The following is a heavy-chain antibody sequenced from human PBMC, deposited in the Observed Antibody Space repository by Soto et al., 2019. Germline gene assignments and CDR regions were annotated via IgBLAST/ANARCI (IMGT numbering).Heavy chain of an antibody. Sequence: SETLSLTCAVYGGSFSGYYWSWIRQPPGKGLEWIGEINHSGSTNYNPSLKSRVTISVDTSKNQFSLKLSSVTAADTAVYYCARGRLYFFSGRETTANSFVTLRQG. CDR3: ARGRLYFFSGRETTANSFVT. D-gene: IGHD2-15*01. V-gene: IGHV4-34*01. CDR1: GGSFSGYY. J-gene: IGHJ3*02. CDR2: INHSGST.